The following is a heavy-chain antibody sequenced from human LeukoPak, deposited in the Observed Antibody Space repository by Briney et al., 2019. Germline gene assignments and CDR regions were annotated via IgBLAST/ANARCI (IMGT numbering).Heavy chain of an antibody. D-gene: IGHD6-13*01. CDR2: ISGSGGST. Sequence: GASLRLSCAASGFTFSSYAMSWVRQAPGKGLEWVSAISGSGGSTYYADSVKGRFTISRDNSKNTPYLQMNSLRAEDTAVYYCAKLIAAANPLDYWGQGTPVTVSS. CDR3: AKLIAAANPLDY. CDR1: GFTFSSYA. J-gene: IGHJ4*02. V-gene: IGHV3-23*01.